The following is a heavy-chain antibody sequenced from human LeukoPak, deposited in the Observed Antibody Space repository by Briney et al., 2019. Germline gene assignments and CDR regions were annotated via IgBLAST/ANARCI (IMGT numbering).Heavy chain of an antibody. CDR3: ARGTNALAPPDAFDI. J-gene: IGHJ3*02. V-gene: IGHV4-34*01. CDR2: ISHSGST. D-gene: IGHD2-8*01. CDR1: GGSFSGYY. Sequence: SETLSLTCAVYGGSFSGYYWSWIRQPPGKGLEWIGEISHSGSTNYNPSLKSRVTISVDTSKIQFSLNLSSVTAADTAVYYCARGTNALAPPDAFDIWGQGTMVTVSS.